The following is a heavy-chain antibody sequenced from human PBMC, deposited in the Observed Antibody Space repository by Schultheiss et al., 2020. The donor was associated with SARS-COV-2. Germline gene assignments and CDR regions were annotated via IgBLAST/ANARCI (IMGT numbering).Heavy chain of an antibody. Sequence: SVKVSCKASGYTFTSYGISWVRQAPGQGLEWMGGIIPIFGTANYAQKFQGRVTITADESTSTAYMELSSLISEDTAVYYCARGEKPTSIAALYYYYMDVWGKGTTVTVSS. CDR2: IIPIFGTA. V-gene: IGHV1-69*13. CDR3: ARGEKPTSIAALYYYYMDV. CDR1: GYTFTSYG. D-gene: IGHD6-6*01. J-gene: IGHJ6*03.